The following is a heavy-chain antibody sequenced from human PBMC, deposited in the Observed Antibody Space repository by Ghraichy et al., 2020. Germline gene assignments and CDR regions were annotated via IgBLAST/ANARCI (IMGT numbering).Heavy chain of an antibody. CDR2: MNPNSGNT. CDR1: GYTFTSYD. Sequence: AAVKVSCKASGYTFTSYDINWVRQATGQGLEWMGWMNPNSGNTGYAQKFQGRVTMTRNTSISTAYMELSSLRSEDTAVYYCARVTKLWLREGLLYWGQGTLVTVSS. J-gene: IGHJ4*02. CDR3: ARVTKLWLREGLLY. D-gene: IGHD5-18*01. V-gene: IGHV1-8*01.